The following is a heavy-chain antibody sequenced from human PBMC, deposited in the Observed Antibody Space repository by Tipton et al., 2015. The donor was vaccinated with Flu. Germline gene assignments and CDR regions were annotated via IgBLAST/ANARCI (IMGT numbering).Heavy chain of an antibody. Sequence: TLSLTCSVSGDPIASDYYWAWIRQPPGKGLEWIGNTYHSGNTYYNPSLKSRVSNSVDRSKNQFSLRLRAVTAADTAVYYCSKRGQRGPFGYWGQGTLVTVSS. J-gene: IGHJ4*02. CDR2: TYHSGNT. D-gene: IGHD3-16*01. V-gene: IGHV4-38-2*01. CDR3: SKRGQRGPFGY. CDR1: GDPIASDYY.